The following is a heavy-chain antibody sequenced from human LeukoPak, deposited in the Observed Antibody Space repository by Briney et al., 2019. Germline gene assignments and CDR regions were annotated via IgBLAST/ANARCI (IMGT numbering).Heavy chain of an antibody. V-gene: IGHV5-51*01. J-gene: IGHJ4*02. CDR2: MYPGDFDT. D-gene: IGHD6-19*01. CDR3: ARRDNSGWYFDY. Sequence: GESLKISCKGSGYSFSNYWIGWVRQMPGKGLERMGIMYPGDFDTRYSPSFQGQVTISADKSISTAYLQWSSLQASDTAMYYCARRDNSGWYFDYWGQGTLVTVSS. CDR1: GYSFSNYW.